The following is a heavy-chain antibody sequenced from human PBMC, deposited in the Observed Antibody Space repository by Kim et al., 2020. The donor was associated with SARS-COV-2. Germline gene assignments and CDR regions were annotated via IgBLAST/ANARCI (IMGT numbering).Heavy chain of an antibody. D-gene: IGHD2-15*01. Sequence: GGSLRLSCAASGFSFSDSGIHWVRQVSGTGREWVGHIRSEANSYATGYAASVKGRFTISRDDSKNMAYLQMDSLKTEDTAVYFCSAARHAWGQGTTVTVSS. J-gene: IGHJ6*02. CDR3: SAARHA. V-gene: IGHV3-73*01. CDR2: IRSEANSYAT. CDR1: GFSFSDSG.